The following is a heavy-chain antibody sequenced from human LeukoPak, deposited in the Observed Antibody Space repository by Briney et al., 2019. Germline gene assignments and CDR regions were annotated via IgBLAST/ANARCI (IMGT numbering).Heavy chain of an antibody. CDR2: INHSGST. CDR1: GFTFSSYA. Sequence: PGGSLRLSCAASGFTFSSYAMHWVRQPPGKGLEWIGEINHSGSTNYNPSLKSRVTISVDTSKNQFSLKLSSVTAADTAVYYCARRRGYYDSSGPLDYWGQGTLVTVSS. D-gene: IGHD3-22*01. CDR3: ARRRGYYDSSGPLDY. V-gene: IGHV4-34*01. J-gene: IGHJ4*02.